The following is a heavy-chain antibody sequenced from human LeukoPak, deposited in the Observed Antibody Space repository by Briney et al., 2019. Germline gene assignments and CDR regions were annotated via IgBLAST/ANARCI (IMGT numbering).Heavy chain of an antibody. CDR2: ISDSGST. D-gene: IGHD4-17*01. J-gene: IGHJ5*02. V-gene: IGHV4-59*01. CDR3: ARVFRGAVTSNWFDP. CDR1: GGSINGYY. Sequence: SETPSLTCTVSGGSINGYYWTWIRQPPGKGLEWIGYISDSGSTNYSPSLKSRVTMSVDSSNTEFSLRLNSVTAADTAVYYCARVFRGAVTSNWFDPWGQGTLVTVSS.